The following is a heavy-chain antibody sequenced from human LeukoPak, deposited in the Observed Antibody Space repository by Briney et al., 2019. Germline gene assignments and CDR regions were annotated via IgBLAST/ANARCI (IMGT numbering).Heavy chain of an antibody. Sequence: SETLSLTCTVSGGSISSYYWSWIRQPPGKGLEWIGYIYYSGSTNYNPSLKSRVTISVDTSKNQFSLKLNSVTAADTAVYYCVRTTEDCSSTSCYQYWFDPWGQGTLVTVSS. CDR3: VRTTEDCSSTSCYQYWFDP. J-gene: IGHJ5*02. CDR1: GGSISSYY. CDR2: IYYSGST. D-gene: IGHD2-2*01. V-gene: IGHV4-59*01.